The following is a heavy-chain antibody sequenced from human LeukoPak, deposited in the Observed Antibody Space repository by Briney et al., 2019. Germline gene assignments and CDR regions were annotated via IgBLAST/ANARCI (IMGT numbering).Heavy chain of an antibody. CDR2: IKPNSGDT. CDR3: ARGGYGGGYGGRNSGVIDS. Sequence: ASVKVSCNASGYTFTDYYMHWVRQAPGQGLEWMGRIKPNSGDTNYAQKFQGRVTMTRDTSISTAYMELNRLTSDDTDVYYCARGGYGGGYGGRNSGVIDSWGQGTLVTVSS. V-gene: IGHV1-2*05. CDR1: GYTFTDYY. D-gene: IGHD4-23*01. J-gene: IGHJ4*02.